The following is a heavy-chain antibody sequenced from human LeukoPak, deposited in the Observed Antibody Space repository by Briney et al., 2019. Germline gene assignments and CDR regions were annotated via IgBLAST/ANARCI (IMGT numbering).Heavy chain of an antibody. J-gene: IGHJ5*02. CDR3: AKDSRGNYVAWLDP. Sequence: GGSLRLSCAASGFSFSSYAMSWVRQAPGKGLEWVSAISASGVTTHYADSVKGRFTISRDNSKNTLYLQMSSLRAEDAAICYCAKDSRGNYVAWLDPWGQGTLVSVSS. D-gene: IGHD4-11*01. CDR1: GFSFSSYA. CDR2: ISASGVTT. V-gene: IGHV3-23*01.